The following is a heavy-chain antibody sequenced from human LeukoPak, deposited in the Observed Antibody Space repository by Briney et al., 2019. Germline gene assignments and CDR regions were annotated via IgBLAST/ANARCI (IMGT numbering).Heavy chain of an antibody. D-gene: IGHD5-18*01. V-gene: IGHV4-39*01. CDR3: VSPRGFSYGYFDY. J-gene: IGHJ4*02. CDR2: IYYSGST. CDR1: GGSISSSTYY. Sequence: SETLSLTCTVSGGSISSSTYYWGWIRQPPGKGLEWIGSIYYSGSTYYNPSLKSRVTISADTSKNQFSLTLGSVSATDTAVYYCVSPRGFSYGYFDYWGQGTLVTVSS.